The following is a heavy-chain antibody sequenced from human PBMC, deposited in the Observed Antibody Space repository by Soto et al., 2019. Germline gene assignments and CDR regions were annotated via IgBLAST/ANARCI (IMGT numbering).Heavy chain of an antibody. CDR3: ARAARLAYDILTGSQGRYFYY. CDR2: IIPIFGTA. D-gene: IGHD3-9*01. Sequence: SVKVSCKASGGTFSSYAISWVRQAPGQGLEWMGGIIPIFGTANYAQKFQGRVTITADESTSTAYMELSSLRSEDAAVYYCARAARLAYDILTGSQGRYFYYLGQGTLVTVSS. V-gene: IGHV1-69*13. CDR1: GGTFSSYA. J-gene: IGHJ4*02.